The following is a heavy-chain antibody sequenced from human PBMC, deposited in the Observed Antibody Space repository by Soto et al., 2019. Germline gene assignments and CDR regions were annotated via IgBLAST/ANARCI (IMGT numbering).Heavy chain of an antibody. D-gene: IGHD6-19*01. Sequence: SGPTLVNPTQTLTLTCTFSGFSLRTSGVGVGWIRQPPGKALEWLGFIYWNDDKRYSPSLKSRLTITKDTSKNQVVLTMTNMDPVDTATYYCAKSGSSGWYGWFDPWGQGTLVTVSS. CDR2: IYWNDDK. J-gene: IGHJ5*02. V-gene: IGHV2-5*01. CDR1: GFSLRTSGVG. CDR3: AKSGSSGWYGWFDP.